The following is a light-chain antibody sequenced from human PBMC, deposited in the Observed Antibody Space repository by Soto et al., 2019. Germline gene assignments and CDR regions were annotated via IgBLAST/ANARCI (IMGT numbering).Light chain of an antibody. J-gene: IGLJ2*01. Sequence: QSVLTQPASVSGSPGQSITISCTGTSSDIGGYNYVSWFQQHPAKAPKLMIYEVSHRASRVSNRFSGSNSGNTASLTISGLQAEDEADYYCSSYGSGTTLVLFGGGTKLTVL. V-gene: IGLV2-14*01. CDR3: SSYGSGTTLVL. CDR2: EVS. CDR1: SSDIGGYNY.